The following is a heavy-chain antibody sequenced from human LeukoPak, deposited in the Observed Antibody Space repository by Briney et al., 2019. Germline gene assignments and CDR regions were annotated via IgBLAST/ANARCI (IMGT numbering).Heavy chain of an antibody. D-gene: IGHD1-7*01. CDR2: IYYSGST. V-gene: IGHV4-39*07. CDR3: ARDLWYGTTYNWFDP. Sequence: PSETLSLTCTVSGGSISSSSYYWGWIRQPPGKGLEWIGSIYYSGSTNYNPSLKSRVTISVDTSKNQFSLKLSSVTAADTAVYYCARDLWYGTTYNWFDPWGQGTLVTVSS. CDR1: GGSISSSSYY. J-gene: IGHJ5*02.